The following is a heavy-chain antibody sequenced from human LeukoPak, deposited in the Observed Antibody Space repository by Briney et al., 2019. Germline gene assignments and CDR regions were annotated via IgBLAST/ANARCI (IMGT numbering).Heavy chain of an antibody. Sequence: SETLSLTCTVSGGSISSGSYYWSWIRQPAGKGLEWIGRIYTSGSTNYNPSLKSRVTISVDTSKNQFSLKLSSVTAADTAVYYCARSGSSTFSDAFDIWGQGTMVTVSS. CDR2: IYTSGST. CDR3: ARSGSSTFSDAFDI. CDR1: GGSISSGSYY. D-gene: IGHD3-10*01. J-gene: IGHJ3*02. V-gene: IGHV4-61*02.